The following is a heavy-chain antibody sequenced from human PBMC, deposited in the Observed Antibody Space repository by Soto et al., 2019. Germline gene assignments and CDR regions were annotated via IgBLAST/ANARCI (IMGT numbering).Heavy chain of an antibody. CDR2: IHYRANS. CDR3: ARPLQLAVSGFDT. CDR1: GDSISSSSYY. Sequence: SETLSLTCAVSGDSISSSSYYWAWIRQPPGKGLEWIGSIHYRANSYYSPSLKSRITISVDTSKNRISLRLSSVTAADTAVYYCARPLQLAVSGFDTWGQGTLVTVSS. D-gene: IGHD3-3*02. J-gene: IGHJ5*02. V-gene: IGHV4-39*01.